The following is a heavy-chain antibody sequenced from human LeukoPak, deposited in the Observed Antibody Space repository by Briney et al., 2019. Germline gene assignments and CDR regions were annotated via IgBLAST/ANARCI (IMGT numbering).Heavy chain of an antibody. D-gene: IGHD5-24*01. V-gene: IGHV4-30-4*08. J-gene: IGHJ4*02. CDR2: IYYSGST. CDR3: ARVGDGYNLSPLDY. CDR1: GGSINSGGYY. Sequence: PSQTLSLTCTVSGGSINSGGYYWSWIRQPPGKGLEWLGYIYYSGSTYYNPSLKSRVTISVDTSKNQFSLKLSSVTAADTAVYYCARVGDGYNLSPLDYWGQGTLVTVSS.